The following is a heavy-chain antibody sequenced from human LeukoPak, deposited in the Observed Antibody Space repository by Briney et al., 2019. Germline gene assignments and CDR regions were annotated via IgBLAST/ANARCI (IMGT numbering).Heavy chain of an antibody. CDR2: IYYSGST. CDR1: GGSFSGYY. CDR3: ARGPAYYYDSSGYFPEYFQH. D-gene: IGHD3-22*01. V-gene: IGHV4-34*01. J-gene: IGHJ1*01. Sequence: PSETLSLTCAVYGGSFSGYYWGWIRQPPGKGLEWIGSIYYSGSTYYNPSLKSRVTISVDTSKNQFSLKLSSVTAADTAVYYCARGPAYYYDSSGYFPEYFQHWGQGTLVTVSS.